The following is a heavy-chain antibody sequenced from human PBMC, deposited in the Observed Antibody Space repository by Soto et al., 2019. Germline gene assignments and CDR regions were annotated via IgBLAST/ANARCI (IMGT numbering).Heavy chain of an antibody. CDR1: GYTFTSYG. J-gene: IGHJ4*02. V-gene: IGHV1-18*01. Sequence: QVQLVQSGAEVKKPGASVKVSCKASGYTFTSYGISWVRQAPGQGLEWMGWINVYNGNTNYAQKLQGRVTMTTDTSTSTAYLDRRSLRADGTAVYFCARDTSRGEYDYWGQGTLVTVSS. CDR2: INVYNGNT. D-gene: IGHD3-10*01. CDR3: ARDTSRGEYDY.